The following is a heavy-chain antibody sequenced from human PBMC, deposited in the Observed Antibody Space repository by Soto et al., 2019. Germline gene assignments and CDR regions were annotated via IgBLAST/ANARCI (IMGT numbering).Heavy chain of an antibody. V-gene: IGHV1-69*13. CDR1: GGTFSSYA. D-gene: IGHD3-22*01. CDR2: IIPIFGTA. J-gene: IGHJ4*02. Sequence: SVKVSCKASGGTFSSYAISWVRQAPGQGLEWMGGIIPIFGTANYAQKFQGRVTITADESTSTAYMELSSLRSEDTAVYYCARDNGYYYARRGYYWRFDYWGQGTLVTVSS. CDR3: ARDNGYYYARRGYYWRFDY.